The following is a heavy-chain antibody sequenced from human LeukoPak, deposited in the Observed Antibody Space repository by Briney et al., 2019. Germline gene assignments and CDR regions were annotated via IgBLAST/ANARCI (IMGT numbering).Heavy chain of an antibody. CDR2: ISYDGINK. V-gene: IGHV3-30*18. CDR1: GFTFSNYD. CDR3: VKGVVTAIIHPGDAIDI. Sequence: PGRSLRLSCAASGFTFSNYDMHWVRQAPGKGLEWVAVISYDGINKYYGDSVKGQFAISRDNSKNTLYLQMSSLRAEDTAVYYCVKGVVTAIIHPGDAIDIWGQGTMVTVSS. J-gene: IGHJ3*02. D-gene: IGHD2-21*02.